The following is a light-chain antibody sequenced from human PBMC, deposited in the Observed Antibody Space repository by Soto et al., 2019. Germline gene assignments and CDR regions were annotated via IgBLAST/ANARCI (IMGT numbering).Light chain of an antibody. Sequence: DIHMTQSPSSLSASVGDRVTITCQASQDISNYLNWYQQKPGKAPKLLIYDASNLETGVPSRFSGSGSGTDFTFTISSLQPEDIPTYYCQQYYNLPSFGPGTQVDIK. J-gene: IGKJ3*01. V-gene: IGKV1-33*01. CDR3: QQYYNLPS. CDR1: QDISNY. CDR2: DAS.